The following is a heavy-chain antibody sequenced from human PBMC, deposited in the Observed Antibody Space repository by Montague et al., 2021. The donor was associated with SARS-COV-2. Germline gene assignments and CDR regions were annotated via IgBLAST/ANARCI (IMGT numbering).Heavy chain of an antibody. J-gene: IGHJ6*03. V-gene: IGHV4-34*01. D-gene: IGHD2-15*01. CDR3: ARLRDGVVPSPILGIGPYFTDYYMDV. CDR2: INHGGST. CDR1: GGSFSGYY. Sequence: SETLSLTCAVHGGSFSGYYWSWIRQRPGKGLEWIREINHGGSTNYNPSLKNRLTISANTSKNQFSLKLTSVAATDTAVYYCARLRDGVVPSPILGIGPYFTDYYMDVWGKGTAVTVS.